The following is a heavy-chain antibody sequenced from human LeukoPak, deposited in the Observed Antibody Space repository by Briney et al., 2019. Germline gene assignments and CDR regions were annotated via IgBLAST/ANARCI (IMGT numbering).Heavy chain of an antibody. V-gene: IGHV3-74*01. J-gene: IGHJ4*02. Sequence: PGGSLRLSCAASGFTVSSNYMSWVRQAPGKGLVWVSRINGDASSTSYADSVKGRFTISRDNAKSTLYLQMNSLRVEDTAVYYCARARGNTYGYFEYWGQGTLVTVSS. CDR3: ARARGNTYGYFEY. CDR2: INGDASST. D-gene: IGHD5-18*01. CDR1: GFTVSSNY.